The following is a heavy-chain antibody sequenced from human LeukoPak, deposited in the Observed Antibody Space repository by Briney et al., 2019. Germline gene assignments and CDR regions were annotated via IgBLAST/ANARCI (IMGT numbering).Heavy chain of an antibody. D-gene: IGHD3-3*01. V-gene: IGHV3-48*03. Sequence: GGSLRLSCAASGFDFSIYRMNWVRQAPGKGLEWVSYIHLSGTPTHYAEVVKGRFSISRDNAKNSLYLQMDNLRAEDTAVYYCAKEDFWSGTALDYWGQGTLVTVSS. CDR3: AKEDFWSGTALDY. CDR2: IHLSGTPT. CDR1: GFDFSIYR. J-gene: IGHJ4*02.